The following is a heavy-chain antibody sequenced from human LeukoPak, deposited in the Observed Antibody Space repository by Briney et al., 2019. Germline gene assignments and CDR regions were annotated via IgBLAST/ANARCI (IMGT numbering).Heavy chain of an antibody. V-gene: IGHV3-33*01. Sequence: GGSLRLSCAASGFTFSSYGMHWVRRAPGKGLEWVAVIWYDGSNKYYADSVKGRFTISRDNSKNTLYLQMNSLRAEDTAVYYCARDQGLIAVAGLGIDYWGQGTLVTVSS. J-gene: IGHJ4*02. CDR1: GFTFSSYG. CDR2: IWYDGSNK. D-gene: IGHD6-19*01. CDR3: ARDQGLIAVAGLGIDY.